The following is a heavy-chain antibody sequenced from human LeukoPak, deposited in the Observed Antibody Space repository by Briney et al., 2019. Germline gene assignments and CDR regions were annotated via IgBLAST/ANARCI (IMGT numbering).Heavy chain of an antibody. CDR1: GGSFSGYY. J-gene: IGHJ4*02. D-gene: IGHD3-16*02. CDR2: INHSGST. V-gene: IGHV4-34*01. Sequence: SETLSLTCAVYGGSFSGYYWSWIRQPPGKGLEWIGEINHSGSTNYNPSLKSRVTISVDTSKNQFSLKLSSVTAADTAVYYCARVEYDYVWGSYRSGGLRYWGQGTLVTVSS. CDR3: ARVEYDYVWGSYRSGGLRY.